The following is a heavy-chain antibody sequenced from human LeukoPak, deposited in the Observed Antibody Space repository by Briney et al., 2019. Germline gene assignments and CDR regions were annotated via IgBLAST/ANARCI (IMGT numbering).Heavy chain of an antibody. D-gene: IGHD6-13*01. J-gene: IGHJ4*02. CDR2: IYHSGST. Sequence: SETLSLTCAVSGGSISSGGYSWSWIRQPPGKGLEWIGYIYHSGSTYYNPSLKSRVTISVDRSKNQFSLKLSSVTAADTAVYYCARDGEQQLVDPAGYYFDYWGQGTLVTVSS. CDR1: GGSISSGGYS. V-gene: IGHV4-30-2*01. CDR3: ARDGEQQLVDPAGYYFDY.